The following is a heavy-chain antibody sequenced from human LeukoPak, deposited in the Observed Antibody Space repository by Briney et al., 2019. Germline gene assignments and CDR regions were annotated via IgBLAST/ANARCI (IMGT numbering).Heavy chain of an antibody. CDR3: ASSNGGILNY. J-gene: IGHJ4*02. Sequence: PSETLSLTCAVYGGSFSGYYLSWIRQSPGKGLEWIGEIDQSGSTSYNPSLKSRVTFSVDTSKNQFSLKLTSVTAADTAVYYCASSNGGILNYWGQGTPVIVSS. CDR2: IDQSGST. CDR1: GGSFSGYY. V-gene: IGHV4-34*01. D-gene: IGHD1-1*01.